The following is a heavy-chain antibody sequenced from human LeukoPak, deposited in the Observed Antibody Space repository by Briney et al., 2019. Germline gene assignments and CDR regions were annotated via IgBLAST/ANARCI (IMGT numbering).Heavy chain of an antibody. J-gene: IGHJ4*02. CDR3: ARDYYYDSSGYYQNDY. CDR1: GFTFTTYW. V-gene: IGHV3-7*03. D-gene: IGHD3-22*01. Sequence: PGGSLRLSCAASGFTFTTYWMTWVRQAPGKGLEWVANINQDGTEKYYVDSVKGRFTISRDNAKNSLYLQMNSLRAEDTAVYYCARDYYYDSSGYYQNDYWGQGTLVTVSS. CDR2: INQDGTEK.